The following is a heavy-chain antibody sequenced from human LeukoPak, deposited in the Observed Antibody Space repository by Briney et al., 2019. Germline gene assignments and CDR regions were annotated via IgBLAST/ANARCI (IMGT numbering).Heavy chain of an antibody. V-gene: IGHV4-34*01. Sequence: SESLSLTCTVSGGSISCYYWSWMRQPPGKGLEWIGEINHRGSTNYNPSLKSRVTISVDTSKNQFSLKPSSVTAADTAVYYWSRGRRLSDYVWGSYRQRYYGMDVWGQGTTVSVSS. CDR3: SRGRRLSDYVWGSYRQRYYGMDV. CDR2: INHRGST. CDR1: GGSISCYY. D-gene: IGHD3-16*02. J-gene: IGHJ6*02.